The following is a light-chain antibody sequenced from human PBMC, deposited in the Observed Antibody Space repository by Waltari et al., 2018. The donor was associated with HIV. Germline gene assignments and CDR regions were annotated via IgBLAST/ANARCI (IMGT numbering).Light chain of an antibody. CDR1: SNDVGGDNY. CDR3: SSYTSSATLV. Sequence: QSALTQPASVSGSPGQSITISCTGNSNDVGGDNYVYRSQHHPGKAPKLMIYEVSDRPSGVSSRFSGSKSGNTASLTISGLQAEDEADYYCSSYTSSATLVFGGGTKLTV. CDR2: EVS. V-gene: IGLV2-14*01. J-gene: IGLJ2*01.